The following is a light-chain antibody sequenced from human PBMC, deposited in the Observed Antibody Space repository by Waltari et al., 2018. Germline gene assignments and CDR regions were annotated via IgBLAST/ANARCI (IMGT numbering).Light chain of an antibody. CDR1: SSNIGSNY. CDR3: ATWDDRLSGPGI. V-gene: IGLV1-47*01. J-gene: IGLJ2*01. Sequence: QSVLTQPPSASGTPGQRVTISCSGSSSNIGSNYGHWYQQLPGTAPKLLIYRNNQRPSGVPDRFSGCKAGTSASLAVSGRRSEDEADYYFATWDDRLSGPGIFGGGTKLTVL. CDR2: RNN.